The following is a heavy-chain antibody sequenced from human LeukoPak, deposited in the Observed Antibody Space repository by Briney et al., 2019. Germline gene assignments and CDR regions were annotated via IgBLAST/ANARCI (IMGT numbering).Heavy chain of an antibody. Sequence: PSETLSLTCAVYGGSFSGYYWSWIRQPPGKGLEWIGYIYYSGSTNYNPFLKSRVTISVDTSKNQFPLKLSSVTAADTAVYYCASRSFNSGYDYFDYWGQGTLVTVSS. CDR3: ASRSFNSGYDYFDY. D-gene: IGHD5-12*01. CDR2: IYYSGST. V-gene: IGHV4-59*01. J-gene: IGHJ4*02. CDR1: GGSFSGYY.